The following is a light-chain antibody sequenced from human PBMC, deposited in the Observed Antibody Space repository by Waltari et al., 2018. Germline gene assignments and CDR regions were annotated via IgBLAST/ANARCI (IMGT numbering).Light chain of an antibody. J-gene: IGLJ3*02. CDR2: SSN. Sequence: QSVLTQPPSSSGTPGPGVTISCSGSSSNIGSTPVTWYQQPPGTAPKLPIYSSNQRPSGVPDRFSGSKSGTSASLAISGLQSEDEADYYCAVWDDSLNGWVFGGGTKLTVL. CDR3: AVWDDSLNGWV. V-gene: IGLV1-44*01. CDR1: SSNIGSTP.